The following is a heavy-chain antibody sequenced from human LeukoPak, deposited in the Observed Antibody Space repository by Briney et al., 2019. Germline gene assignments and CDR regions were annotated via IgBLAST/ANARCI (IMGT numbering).Heavy chain of an antibody. CDR1: GGSFRGYF. Sequence: SETLSLTCAVYGGSFRGYFWGWVRQTPGKGLEWLGEITHNGGTNYMPSLSGRVSVFQDVSKNQFSLKLSSVTAADTGVYYYARGNSGSHWGDHYFYMDVWGKGTTVSVSS. V-gene: IGHV4-34*01. CDR2: ITHNGGT. CDR3: ARGNSGSHWGDHYFYMDV. D-gene: IGHD1-26*01. J-gene: IGHJ6*03.